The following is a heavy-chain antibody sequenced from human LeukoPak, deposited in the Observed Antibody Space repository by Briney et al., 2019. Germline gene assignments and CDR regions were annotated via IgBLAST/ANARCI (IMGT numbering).Heavy chain of an antibody. D-gene: IGHD6-13*01. CDR3: ARSDSSSWY. CDR2: IYYSGST. J-gene: IGHJ4*02. V-gene: IGHV4-59*01. Sequence: SETLSLTCAVYGGSFSGYYWSWIRQPPGKGLEWIGYIYYSGSTNYNPSLKSRVTISVDTSKNQFSLKLSSVTAADTAVYYCARSDSSSWYWGQGTLVTVSS. CDR1: GGSFSGYY.